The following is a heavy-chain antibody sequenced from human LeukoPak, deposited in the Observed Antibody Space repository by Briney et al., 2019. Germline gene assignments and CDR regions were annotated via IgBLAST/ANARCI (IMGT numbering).Heavy chain of an antibody. CDR2: IYHSGST. Sequence: SQTLSLTCAVSGCSISSGGYSWSWLRQPPGKGLEWIGYIYHSGSTYYNPSLKSRVTISVDRSKNQFSLKLSSVTAADTAVYYCASTPYNWNYTPHFDYWGQGTLVTVSS. V-gene: IGHV4-30-2*01. CDR1: GCSISSGGYS. J-gene: IGHJ4*02. D-gene: IGHD1-7*01. CDR3: ASTPYNWNYTPHFDY.